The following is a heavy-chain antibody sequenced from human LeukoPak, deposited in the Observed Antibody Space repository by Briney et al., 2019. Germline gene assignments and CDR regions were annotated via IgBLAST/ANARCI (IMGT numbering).Heavy chain of an antibody. J-gene: IGHJ4*02. D-gene: IGHD6-13*01. V-gene: IGHV4-34*01. Sequence: SETLSLTCAVCGGSFSGYYWSWIRQPPGKGLEWSGEINHSGSTNYNPALKIRVTISLDTSKHQFSLHLSSVTAADTAVYYCARVGGRRSTSYLASDYWGQRTLVTVSS. CDR3: ARVGGRRSTSYLASDY. CDR2: INHSGST. CDR1: GGSFSGYY.